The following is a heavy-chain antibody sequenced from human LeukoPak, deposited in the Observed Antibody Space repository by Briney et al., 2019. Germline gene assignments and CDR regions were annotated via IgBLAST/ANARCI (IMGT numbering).Heavy chain of an antibody. CDR1: GGSISSYY. CDR2: IYYSGST. Sequence: SETLSLTCTVSGGSISSYYWSWIRQPPGKGLEWIGYIYYSGSTNYNPSLKSRVTISVDTSKNQFSLKLSSVTAADTAVYYCARGRAAAGSEIDYWGQGTLVTVSS. CDR3: ARGRAAAGSEIDY. J-gene: IGHJ4*02. V-gene: IGHV4-59*01. D-gene: IGHD6-13*01.